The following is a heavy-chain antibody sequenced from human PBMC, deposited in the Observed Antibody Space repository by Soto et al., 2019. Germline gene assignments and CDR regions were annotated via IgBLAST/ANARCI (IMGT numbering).Heavy chain of an antibody. J-gene: IGHJ1*01. V-gene: IGHV3-74*01. CDR3: ARAHANLVPSEYFQH. CDR2: INSDGSST. D-gene: IGHD6-13*01. CDR1: GFTFSSYW. Sequence: GGSLRLSCAASGFTFSSYWMHWVRQAPGKGLVWVSRINSDGSSTSYADSVKGRFTISRDNAKNTLYLQMNSLRAEDTAVYYCARAHANLVPSEYFQHWGQGTLVTVSS.